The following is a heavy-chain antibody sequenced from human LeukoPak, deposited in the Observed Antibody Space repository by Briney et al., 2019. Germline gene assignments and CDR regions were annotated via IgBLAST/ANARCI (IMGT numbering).Heavy chain of an antibody. CDR3: ARNREYSSSPEGADY. Sequence: SVKVSCKASGGTFSSYAISWVRQAPGQGLEWMGRIIPILGIANYAQKFQGRVTITADKSTSTAYMELSSLRSEDTAVYYCARNREYSSSPEGADYWGQGTLVTVSS. V-gene: IGHV1-69*04. D-gene: IGHD6-6*01. CDR2: IIPILGIA. CDR1: GGTFSSYA. J-gene: IGHJ4*02.